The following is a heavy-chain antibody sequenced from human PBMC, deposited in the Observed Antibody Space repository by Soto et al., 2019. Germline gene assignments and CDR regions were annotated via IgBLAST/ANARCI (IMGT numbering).Heavy chain of an antibody. D-gene: IGHD3-10*01. Sequence: QVQLVQSGAEVKKPGSSVKVSCKASGGTFSSYTISWVRQAPGQGLEWMGRIIPILGIANYAQKFQGRVTITADKSTSTAYMELSSLRSEDMAVYYCARTYGFGELYHFDYWGQGTLVTVSS. V-gene: IGHV1-69*02. CDR1: GGTFSSYT. J-gene: IGHJ4*02. CDR2: IIPILGIA. CDR3: ARTYGFGELYHFDY.